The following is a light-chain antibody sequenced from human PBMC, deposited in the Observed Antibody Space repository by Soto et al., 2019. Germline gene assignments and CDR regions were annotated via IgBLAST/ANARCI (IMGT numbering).Light chain of an antibody. V-gene: IGLV1-47*01. J-gene: IGLJ3*02. CDR2: RNN. CDR1: SSNIGSNF. Sequence: QSVLTQPPSASGTPGQRVTISCSGSSSNIGSNFVYWYQHLPGTAPKLLIYRNNQRPSGVPDRFSGSKSGTSASLAISGLRSEDEAAYYCAAWDDSLSGRVFGGVTKLTVL. CDR3: AAWDDSLSGRV.